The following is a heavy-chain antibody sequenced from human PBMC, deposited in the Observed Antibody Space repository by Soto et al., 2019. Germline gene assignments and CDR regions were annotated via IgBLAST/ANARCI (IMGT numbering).Heavy chain of an antibody. V-gene: IGHV3-23*01. CDR1: GFSFSTYA. CDR2: ISSDGTRT. CDR3: AKDLGPVAEEY. J-gene: IGHJ4*02. Sequence: EVQLLESGGGLVQPGGSLRLSCAASGFSFSTYAMTWVRQAPGKGLEWVSTISSDGTRTYYADSVKGRFTISRDRSTNTVSLQMNSLRAEDTALYYCAKDLGPVAEEYWGQGTLVTVSS. D-gene: IGHD6-19*01.